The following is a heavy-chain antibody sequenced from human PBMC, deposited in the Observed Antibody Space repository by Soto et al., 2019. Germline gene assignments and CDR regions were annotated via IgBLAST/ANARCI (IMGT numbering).Heavy chain of an antibody. Sequence: QVQLVESGGGVVQPGRSLRLSCAASGFTFSSYAMHWVRQAPGKGLEWVAVISYDGNNKYYADSVKGRFTISRDNSKNPLYLQMNSLRAEDTAVYYCTRGGYSYGISYSYYGMDVWGQGTTVTVSS. CDR3: TRGGYSYGISYSYYGMDV. CDR1: GFTFSSYA. D-gene: IGHD5-18*01. J-gene: IGHJ6*02. CDR2: ISYDGNNK. V-gene: IGHV3-30-3*01.